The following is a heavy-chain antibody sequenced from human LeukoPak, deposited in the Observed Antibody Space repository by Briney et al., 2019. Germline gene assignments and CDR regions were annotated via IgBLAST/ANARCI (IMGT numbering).Heavy chain of an antibody. D-gene: IGHD6-19*01. J-gene: IGHJ4*02. CDR2: INPSGGST. CDR3: AREAISSGWYNPVQYYFDY. CDR1: GYTFTSYY. V-gene: IGHV1-46*01. Sequence: ASVKVSCKASGYTFTSYYMHWVRQAPGQGLEWMGIINPSGGSTSYAQKFQGRATMTRDTSTSTVYMELSSPRSEDTAVYYCAREAISSGWYNPVQYYFDYWGQGTLVAVSS.